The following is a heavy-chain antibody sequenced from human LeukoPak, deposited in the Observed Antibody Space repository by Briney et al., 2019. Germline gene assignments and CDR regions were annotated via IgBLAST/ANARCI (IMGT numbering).Heavy chain of an antibody. CDR3: ARVGGLSTKPYYYYYMDV. V-gene: IGHV3-21*01. CDR1: GFTFSSYS. J-gene: IGHJ6*03. CDR2: ISSSSSYI. Sequence: GGSLRLSCAASGFTFSSYSMNWVRQAPGKGLEWVSSISSSSSYIYYADSVKGRFTISRDNAKNSLYLQMNSLRAEDTAVYYCARVGGLSTKPYYYYYMDVWGKGTTVSVSS. D-gene: IGHD3-10*01.